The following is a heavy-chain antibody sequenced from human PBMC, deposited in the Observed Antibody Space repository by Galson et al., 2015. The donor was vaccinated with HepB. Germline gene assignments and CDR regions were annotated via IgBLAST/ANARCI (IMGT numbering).Heavy chain of an antibody. V-gene: IGHV3-7*01. D-gene: IGHD3-10*01. Sequence: SLRLSCAASGFSFSTYWMNWVRQAPGKGLEWVANIKQDGSENYYVDSLKGRFTISRDNAKNSLYLQMNSLRAEDTAVYYCARVVRRMVRGGSYAFDIWGQGTMVTVSS. CDR3: ARVVRRMVRGGSYAFDI. CDR1: GFSFSTYW. CDR2: IKQDGSEN. J-gene: IGHJ3*02.